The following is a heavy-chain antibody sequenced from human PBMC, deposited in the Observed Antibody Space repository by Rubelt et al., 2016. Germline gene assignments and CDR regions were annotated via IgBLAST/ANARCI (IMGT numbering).Heavy chain of an antibody. J-gene: IGHJ5*02. D-gene: IGHD3-10*01. CDR2: IYYSKSA. V-gene: IGHV4-31*02. Sequence: ISSGGYYWSWIRQHPGKGLEWIGYIYYSKSASYNPSLKSRVTISVDTSKNQFSLKLSSVTAADTAVYYCARDPVGYGSRFDPWGQGTLVTVSS. CDR3: ARDPVGYGSRFDP. CDR1: ISSGGYY.